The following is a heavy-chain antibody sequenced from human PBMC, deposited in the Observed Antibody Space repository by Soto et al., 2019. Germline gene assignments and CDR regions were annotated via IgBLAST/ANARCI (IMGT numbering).Heavy chain of an antibody. J-gene: IGHJ6*02. V-gene: IGHV3-43*01. D-gene: IGHD3-22*01. CDR2: ISWDGGST. CDR1: GFTFDDYT. CDR3: AKNYYDSSGYPLYYYGMDV. Sequence: GSLRLSCAASGFTFDDYTMHWVRQAPGKGLEWVSLISWDGGSTYYADSVKGRFTISRDNSKNSLYLQMNSLRTEDTALYYCAKNYYDSSGYPLYYYGMDVWGQGTTVTVSS.